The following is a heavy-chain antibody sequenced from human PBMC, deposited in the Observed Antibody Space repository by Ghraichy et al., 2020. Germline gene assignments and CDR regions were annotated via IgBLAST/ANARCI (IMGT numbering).Heavy chain of an antibody. CDR2: ISDSGDST. V-gene: IGHV3-23*01. Sequence: GGSLRLSCAASGFTFSSYAMTWVRQTPGKGLEWVAAISDSGDSTHYADSVKGRSTISRDNSKNTLYLQLNSQRAEDTAVYYCADISIVGVTIEYWGQGTLVTVSS. CDR3: ADISIVGVTIEY. J-gene: IGHJ4*02. CDR1: GFTFSSYA. D-gene: IGHD1-26*01.